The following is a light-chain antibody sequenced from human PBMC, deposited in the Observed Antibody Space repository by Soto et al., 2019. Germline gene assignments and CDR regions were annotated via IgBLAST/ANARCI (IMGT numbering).Light chain of an antibody. CDR1: QSLVYSDGNTY. Sequence: VVMTQSPLSLPVTLGQPASISCRSSQSLVYSDGNTYLNWFQQRPGQSPRRLIYKVSNRDSGVPDRFSGSESGTDFTLKISRVEAEDVGVYYCMQGTHWPPTFGQGTKVDIK. J-gene: IGKJ1*01. CDR2: KVS. CDR3: MQGTHWPPT. V-gene: IGKV2-30*01.